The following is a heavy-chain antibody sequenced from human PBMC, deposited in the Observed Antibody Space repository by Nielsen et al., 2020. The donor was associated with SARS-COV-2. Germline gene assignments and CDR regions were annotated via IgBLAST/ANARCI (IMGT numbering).Heavy chain of an antibody. CDR2: ISWNSGSI. Sequence: SLKISCAASGFTFDDYGMSWVRQAPGKGLEWVSGISWNSGSIGYADSVKGRFTISRDNAKNSLYLQMNSLRAEDTALYYCANGGAGPEDYDYGMDVWGQGTTVTVSS. D-gene: IGHD3-10*01. J-gene: IGHJ6*02. CDR3: ANGGAGPEDYDYGMDV. CDR1: GFTFDDYG. V-gene: IGHV3-9*01.